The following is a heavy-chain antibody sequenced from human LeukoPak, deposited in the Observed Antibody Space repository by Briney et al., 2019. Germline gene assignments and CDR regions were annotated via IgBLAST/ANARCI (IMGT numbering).Heavy chain of an antibody. D-gene: IGHD2-2*01. CDR1: GYTFTSYG. J-gene: IGHJ4*02. Sequence: SVKVSCKASGYTFTSYGISWVRQAPGQGLEWMGRIIPILGIANYAQKFQGRVTITADRSTSTAYMELSSLRSEDTAVYYCAGEVVPAAKTDYWGQGTLVTVSS. V-gene: IGHV1-69*04. CDR3: AGEVVPAAKTDY. CDR2: IIPILGIA.